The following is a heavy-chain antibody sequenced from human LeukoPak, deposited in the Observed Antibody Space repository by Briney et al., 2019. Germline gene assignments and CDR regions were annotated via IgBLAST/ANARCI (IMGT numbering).Heavy chain of an antibody. D-gene: IGHD2-21*02. J-gene: IGHJ4*02. Sequence: GGSLGLSCAASGFTFSSYAMNWVRQAPGKGLEWVSSISDSGGSTNYADSVKGRFTISRDNSKNTLYFHMSGLRAEDTAVYYCAKGGGPVVLTTSTFHYWGQGTLVTVSS. CDR1: GFTFSSYA. V-gene: IGHV3-23*01. CDR3: AKGGGPVVLTTSTFHY. CDR2: ISDSGGST.